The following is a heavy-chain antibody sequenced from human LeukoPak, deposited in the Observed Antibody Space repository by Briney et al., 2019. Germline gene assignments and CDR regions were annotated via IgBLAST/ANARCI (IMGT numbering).Heavy chain of an antibody. D-gene: IGHD4-23*01. CDR1: GYTFTGYY. J-gene: IGHJ3*02. Sequence: ASVKVSCKASGYTFTGYYMHWVRQAPGQGLEWMGWISAYNGNTNYAQKLQGRVTMTTDTSTSTAYMELRSLRSDDTAVYYCARHLTTVVTGGDAFDIWGQGTMVTVSS. CDR2: ISAYNGNT. CDR3: ARHLTTVVTGGDAFDI. V-gene: IGHV1-18*04.